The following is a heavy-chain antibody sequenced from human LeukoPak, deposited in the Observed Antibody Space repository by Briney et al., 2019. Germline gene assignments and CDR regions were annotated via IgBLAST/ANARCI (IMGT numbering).Heavy chain of an antibody. J-gene: IGHJ6*04. Sequence: GGSLRLSCAASGFIFSSYAVSWVRQAPGGVLEWVSAISGSGGSTYYADSVKGRFTISRDNSKNTLYLQMNSLRAEDTAVYYCAKEDEGIWFGEFTTYYGMDVWGKGTTVTVSS. V-gene: IGHV3-23*01. CDR1: GFIFSSYA. CDR3: AKEDEGIWFGEFTTYYGMDV. D-gene: IGHD3-10*01. CDR2: ISGSGGST.